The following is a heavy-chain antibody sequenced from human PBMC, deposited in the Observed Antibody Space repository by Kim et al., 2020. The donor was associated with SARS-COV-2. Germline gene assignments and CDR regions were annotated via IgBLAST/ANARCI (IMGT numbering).Heavy chain of an antibody. Sequence: KYTPSLKSRVAISMDTSDGQFSLRLRSVTAVDTAVYYCARGSSVYYHPFDYWGQGALVAVSS. J-gene: IGHJ4*02. D-gene: IGHD3-22*01. V-gene: IGHV4-59*09. CDR3: ARGSSVYYHPFDY.